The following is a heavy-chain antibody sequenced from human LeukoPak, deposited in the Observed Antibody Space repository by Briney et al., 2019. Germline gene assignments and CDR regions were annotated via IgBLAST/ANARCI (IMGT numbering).Heavy chain of an antibody. V-gene: IGHV1-2*02. CDR1: GYTFTGDY. CDR2: MNPSSGGT. D-gene: IGHD2-2*01. CDR3: ARVTLYCSSTSCLSRGADY. Sequence: ASVKVSCKASGYTFTGDYIHWVRQAPGQGPEWMGWMNPSSGGTKYAQKFQGRVTMTRDTSISTAYMELSRLRSDDTAVYYCARVTLYCSSTSCLSRGADYWGQGTLVTVSS. J-gene: IGHJ4*02.